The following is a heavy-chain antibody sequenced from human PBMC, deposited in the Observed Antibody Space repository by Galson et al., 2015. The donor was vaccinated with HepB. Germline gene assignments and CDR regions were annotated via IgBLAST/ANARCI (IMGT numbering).Heavy chain of an antibody. Sequence: SVKVSCKVSGYTLTELSMHWVRQAPGKGLEWMGGFDPEDGETIYAQKFQGRVTMTEDTSTDTAYMELSSLRSEDTAVYYCATLSGIQGHDAFDIWGQGTMVTVSS. CDR3: ATLSGIQGHDAFDI. V-gene: IGHV1-24*01. J-gene: IGHJ3*02. CDR1: GYTLTELS. CDR2: FDPEDGET. D-gene: IGHD1-26*01.